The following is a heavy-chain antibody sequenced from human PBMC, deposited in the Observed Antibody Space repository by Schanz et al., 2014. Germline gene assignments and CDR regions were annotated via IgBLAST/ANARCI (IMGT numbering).Heavy chain of an antibody. CDR2: ISAYNGHT. J-gene: IGHJ5*02. CDR1: GYTFTSYG. D-gene: IGHD2-2*01. V-gene: IGHV1-18*01. CDR3: ARDRRRYCSTASCLHDNWFDP. Sequence: QVQLVQSGAEVKKPGASVKVSCKASGYTFTSYGIKWARQAPGQGLEWMGWISAYNGHTNYAQKLQGRVTMTTDTSTGTAYMELRSLRSDDTAVYYCARDRRRYCSTASCLHDNWFDPWGQGTLVIVSS.